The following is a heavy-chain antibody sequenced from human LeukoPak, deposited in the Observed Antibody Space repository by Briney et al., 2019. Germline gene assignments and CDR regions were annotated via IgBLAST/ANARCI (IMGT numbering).Heavy chain of an antibody. D-gene: IGHD2-2*01. CDR1: GFTFGNYW. J-gene: IGHJ6*03. Sequence: GGSLRLSCAASGFTFGNYWVGWVRQAPGKGLEWVANIKQDGSEKRYVDPVKGRFTISRDNAKNSLYLQMNSLRAEDTAVYYCARGAILVVPAALYYMDVWGKGTTVTVSS. V-gene: IGHV3-7*01. CDR2: IKQDGSEK. CDR3: ARGAILVVPAALYYMDV.